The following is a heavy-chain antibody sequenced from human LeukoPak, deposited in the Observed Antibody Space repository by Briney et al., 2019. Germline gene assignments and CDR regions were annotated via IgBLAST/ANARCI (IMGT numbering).Heavy chain of an antibody. V-gene: IGHV1-18*01. CDR1: GYTFISYG. CDR3: ARDLVMTTVTTLSERRRPPGFDY. D-gene: IGHD4-4*01. Sequence: ASVKVSCKASGYTFISYGISWVRQAPGQGLEWMGWISAYNGNTNYAQKLQGRVTMTTDTSTSTAYMELRSLRSDDTAVYYCARDLVMTTVTTLSERRRPPGFDYWGQGTLVTVSS. J-gene: IGHJ4*02. CDR2: ISAYNGNT.